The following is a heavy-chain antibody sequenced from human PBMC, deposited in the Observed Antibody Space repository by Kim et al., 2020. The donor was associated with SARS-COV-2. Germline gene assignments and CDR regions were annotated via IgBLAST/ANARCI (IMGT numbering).Heavy chain of an antibody. V-gene: IGHV3-11*06. J-gene: IGHJ5*02. CDR3: ARTRAVMVRGAHNWFDP. CDR2: ISSSSSYT. Sequence: GGSLRLSCAASGFTFSDYYMSWIRQAPGKGLEWVSYISSSSSYTNYADSVKGRFTISRDNAKNSLYLQMNSLRAEDTAVYYCARTRAVMVRGAHNWFDPWGQGTLVTVSS. CDR1: GFTFSDYY. D-gene: IGHD3-10*01.